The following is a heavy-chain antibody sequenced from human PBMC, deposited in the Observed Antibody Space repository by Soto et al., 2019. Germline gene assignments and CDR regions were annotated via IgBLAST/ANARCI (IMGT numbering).Heavy chain of an antibody. D-gene: IGHD2-8*02. V-gene: IGHV4-34*01. Sequence: QVQLQQWGAGLLKPSETLSLTCAAYGGSFSGYYWTWIRQPPGTGLEWIGEINHSGSTNYNPSLKRRVTISVDTSKNQFSLKLTSVTAADTAVYYCARDKITGLFDYWGQGNLVTVSS. CDR3: ARDKITGLFDY. J-gene: IGHJ4*02. CDR2: INHSGST. CDR1: GGSFSGYY.